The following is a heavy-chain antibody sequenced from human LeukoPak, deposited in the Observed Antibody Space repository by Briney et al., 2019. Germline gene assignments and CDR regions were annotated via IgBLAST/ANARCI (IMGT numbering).Heavy chain of an antibody. CDR3: ARDLKLIESGGDSFDY. CDR1: GYTFTSYY. J-gene: IGHJ4*02. Sequence: ASVKVSCKASGYTFTSYYMHWVRQAPGQGLEWMGIINPSGGSTSYAQKFQGRVTMTRDTSTSTVYMELSSLRSEDTAVYYCARDLKLIESGGDSFDYWGQGTLVTVSS. CDR2: INPSGGST. V-gene: IGHV1-46*01. D-gene: IGHD2-21*01.